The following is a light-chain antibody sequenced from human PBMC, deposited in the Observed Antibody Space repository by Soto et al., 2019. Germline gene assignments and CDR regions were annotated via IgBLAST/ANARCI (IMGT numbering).Light chain of an antibody. Sequence: DIQMTQSPSSLSASVGDRVTITCRASQDIDNFLAWFQQKPGKAPKSLISRASRLQSGVPSKFSGSGSGTDFTLTINSLPPEDFATYYCQQYKRYPVTFGQGTRLEIK. J-gene: IGKJ5*01. CDR1: QDIDNF. CDR2: RAS. V-gene: IGKV1-16*02. CDR3: QQYKRYPVT.